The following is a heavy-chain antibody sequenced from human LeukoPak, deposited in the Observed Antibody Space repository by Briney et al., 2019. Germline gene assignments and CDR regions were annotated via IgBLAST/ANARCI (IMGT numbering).Heavy chain of an antibody. CDR1: GYTFTGYY. J-gene: IGHJ4*02. CDR2: INPNSGGT. CDR3: ARGANLLGIAAAGVFDY. Sequence: ASVEVSCKASGYTFTGYYMHWVRQAPGQGLEWMGWINPNSGGTNYAQKFQGRVTMTRDTSISTAYMELSRLRSDDTAVYYCARGANLLGIAAAGVFDYWGQGTLVTVSS. V-gene: IGHV1-2*02. D-gene: IGHD6-13*01.